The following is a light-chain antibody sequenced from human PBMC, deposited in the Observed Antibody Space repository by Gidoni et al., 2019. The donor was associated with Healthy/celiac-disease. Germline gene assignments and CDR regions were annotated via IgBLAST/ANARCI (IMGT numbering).Light chain of an antibody. CDR1: QSLLHSNGYNY. Sequence: DIVMTQSPLSLPVTPGEPASISCRSSQSLLHSNGYNYLDCYLQKPGQSPQLLIYLGSNRASGVPDRFSGSGSGTDFTLKISRVEAEDVGVYHCMQALQTPRYTFGQGTKLEIK. V-gene: IGKV2-28*01. J-gene: IGKJ2*01. CDR3: MQALQTPRYT. CDR2: LGS.